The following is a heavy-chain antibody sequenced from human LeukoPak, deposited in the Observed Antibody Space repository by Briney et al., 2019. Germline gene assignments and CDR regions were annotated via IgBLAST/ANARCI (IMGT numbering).Heavy chain of an antibody. CDR2: IYYSGST. V-gene: IGHV4-31*03. CDR1: GGSISSGGYY. Sequence: SQTLSLTCTVSGGSISSGGYYWSWIRQHPGKGLEWIGYIYYSGSTYYNPSLKSRVTISVDTSKNQFSLKLSSVTAADTAVYYCARGPRAIVVVIRPYYFDYWGQGTLVTVSS. J-gene: IGHJ4*02. D-gene: IGHD3-22*01. CDR3: ARGPRAIVVVIRPYYFDY.